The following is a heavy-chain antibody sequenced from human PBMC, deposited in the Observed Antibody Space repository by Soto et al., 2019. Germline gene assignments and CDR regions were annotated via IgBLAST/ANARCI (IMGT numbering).Heavy chain of an antibody. CDR1: GFTFSSYG. CDR3: AKDLEWLVLRYAMDV. Sequence: QVQLVESGGGVVQPGRSLRLSCAASGFTFSSYGMHWVRQAPGKGLEWVALISYDGSNEDSADSVKGRFTISRDNSKKTLYLQMNSLRPEDTAVYYCAKDLEWLVLRYAMDVWGQGTTVTVSS. J-gene: IGHJ6*02. V-gene: IGHV3-30*18. CDR2: ISYDGSNE. D-gene: IGHD6-19*01.